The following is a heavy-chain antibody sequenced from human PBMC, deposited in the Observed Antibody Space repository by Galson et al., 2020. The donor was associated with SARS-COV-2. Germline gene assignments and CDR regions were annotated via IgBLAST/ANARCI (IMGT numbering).Heavy chain of an antibody. Sequence: ETSETLSLTCAVSGGSISRAGYSWNWIRQSPGKGLDWVGYTYHSGTTYYNPSLKSRLTISLDRSQNQFSLRLTSVTAADTAVYYCASSYSYGYTTDRFDPRRQGTLVGVSS. V-gene: IGHV4-30-2*06. D-gene: IGHD5-18*01. CDR2: TYHSGTT. CDR1: GGSISRAGYS. J-gene: IGHJ5*02. CDR3: ASSYSYGYTTDRFDP.